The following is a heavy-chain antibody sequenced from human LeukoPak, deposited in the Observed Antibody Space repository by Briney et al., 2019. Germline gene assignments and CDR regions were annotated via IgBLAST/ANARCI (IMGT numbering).Heavy chain of an antibody. Sequence: GGSLRLSYAASGFTFSSYAMSWVRQAPGKGLEWVSGIIDNGYITYYANSVRGRFTISRDNSKNTLFLQMNSLRAEDTAVYYCAKLGGQEVHNYYVTVWGKGTTVAVSS. CDR2: IIDNGYIT. V-gene: IGHV3-23*01. D-gene: IGHD3-16*01. J-gene: IGHJ6*03. CDR3: AKLGGQEVHNYYVTV. CDR1: GFTFSSYA.